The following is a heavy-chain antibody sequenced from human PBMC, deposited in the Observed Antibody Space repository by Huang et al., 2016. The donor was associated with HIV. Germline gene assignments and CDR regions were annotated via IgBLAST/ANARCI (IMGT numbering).Heavy chain of an antibody. CDR3: AKESRWFSDFDQ. Sequence: QVQLVESGGGVVQPGTSLRRSGAATGFIFSNFGMHWVRKAPGKGLEWVAVISYDGRSDRYSDSVKGRFTISRDNDKNTLSLEMNRLRHDDTAVYYCAKESRWFSDFDQWGQGTLVTVSS. CDR2: ISYDGRSD. D-gene: IGHD2-15*01. CDR1: GFIFSNFG. J-gene: IGHJ5*02. V-gene: IGHV3-30*18.